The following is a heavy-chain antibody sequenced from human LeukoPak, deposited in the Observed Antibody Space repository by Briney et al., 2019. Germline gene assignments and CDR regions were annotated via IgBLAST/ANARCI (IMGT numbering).Heavy chain of an antibody. CDR3: ARYHYDFWSGYYSGSPPVYGMDV. CDR1: GGSISSSSYY. D-gene: IGHD3-3*01. V-gene: IGHV4-39*01. CDR2: IYYSGST. J-gene: IGHJ6*02. Sequence: SETLSLTCTVSGGSISSSSYYWGWIRQPPGKGLEWIGSIYYSGSTYYNPSLKSRVTISVDTSKNQFSLKLSSVTAADTAVYYCARYHYDFWSGYYSGSPPVYGMDVWGQGTTVTVSS.